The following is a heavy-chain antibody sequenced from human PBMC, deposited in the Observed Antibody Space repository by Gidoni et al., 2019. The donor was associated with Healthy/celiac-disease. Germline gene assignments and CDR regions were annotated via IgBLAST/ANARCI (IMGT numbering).Heavy chain of an antibody. D-gene: IGHD6-13*01. J-gene: IGHJ3*02. V-gene: IGHV1-18*01. CDR3: ARGQGYSSSWYDWARKDDAFDI. CDR2: ISAYNGNT. CDR1: GYTFTSYG. Sequence: QVQLVQSGAEVKKPGASVKVSCKASGYTFTSYGISGVRQAPGQGLEWMGWISAYNGNTNYAKKLQGRVTMTTDTSTSTAYMELRSLRSDDTAVYYCARGQGYSSSWYDWARKDDAFDIWGQGTMVTVSS.